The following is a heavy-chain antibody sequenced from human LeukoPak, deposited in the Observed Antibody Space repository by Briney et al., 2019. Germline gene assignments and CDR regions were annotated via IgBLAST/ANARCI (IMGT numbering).Heavy chain of an antibody. CDR1: GGSFSGFD. D-gene: IGHD3-22*01. CDR2: INHSGST. CDR3: ARDRVVAPGYYYYYYMDV. Sequence: PSETLSLTCAVYGGSFSGFDWSWIRRPPGKGLEWIGEINHSGSTNYNPSLKSRVTISVDTSKSQFSLKLSSVTAADTAVYYCARDRVVAPGYYYYYYMDVWGKGTTVTISS. V-gene: IGHV4-34*01. J-gene: IGHJ6*03.